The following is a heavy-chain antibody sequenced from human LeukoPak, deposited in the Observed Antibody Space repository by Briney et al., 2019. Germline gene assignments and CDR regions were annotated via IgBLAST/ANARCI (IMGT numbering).Heavy chain of an antibody. CDR1: GGSISSYY. CDR2: IYYSGST. D-gene: IGHD6-25*01. CDR3: ARRRGYDYYMDV. J-gene: IGHJ6*03. Sequence: SETLSLTCTVSGGSISSYYWSWIRQPPGKGLEWIGYIYYSGSTNHNPSLKSRVTISVDTSKNQFSLKLSSVTAADTAVYYCARRRGYDYYMDVWGKGTTVTVSS. V-gene: IGHV4-59*01.